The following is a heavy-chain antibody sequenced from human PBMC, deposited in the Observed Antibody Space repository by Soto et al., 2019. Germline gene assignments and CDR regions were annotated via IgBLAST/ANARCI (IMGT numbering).Heavy chain of an antibody. CDR3: AKDLNGDYYYYYGMDV. V-gene: IGHV3-9*01. CDR2: ISWNSGSI. Sequence: SLKISCAASGFTFDDYAMHWVRQAPGKGLEWVSGISWNSGSIGYADSVKGRFTISRDNAKNSLYLQMNSLRAEDTALYYCAKDLNGDYYYYYGMDVWGQGTTVTVSS. CDR1: GFTFDDYA. D-gene: IGHD4-17*01. J-gene: IGHJ6*02.